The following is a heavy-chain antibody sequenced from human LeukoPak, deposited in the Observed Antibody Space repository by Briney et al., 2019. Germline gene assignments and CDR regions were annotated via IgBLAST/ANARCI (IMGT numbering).Heavy chain of an antibody. Sequence: SETLSLTCTVSGGAISSSSYYWGWIRQPPGRGLEWIGSIYYSGSTYYNPSLKSRVTISVDTSKNQFSLKLSSVTAADTAVYYCARESSPYIAAAGNYWGQGTLVTVSS. CDR1: GGAISSSSYY. J-gene: IGHJ4*02. V-gene: IGHV4-39*07. D-gene: IGHD6-13*01. CDR2: IYYSGST. CDR3: ARESSPYIAAAGNY.